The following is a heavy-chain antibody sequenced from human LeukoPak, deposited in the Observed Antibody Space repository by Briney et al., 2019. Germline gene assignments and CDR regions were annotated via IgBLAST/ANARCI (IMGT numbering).Heavy chain of an antibody. J-gene: IGHJ4*02. CDR2: INPKSGAT. Sequence: ASVKVSCKASGYTFTDYYIHWVRHAPGQRFEWMGWINPKSGATHYVERFQGRVTMTTDTSISTVYMDLTRPTSDDTATYYCARRGSYYDYWGQGTLVTVSS. V-gene: IGHV1-2*02. D-gene: IGHD3-10*01. CDR1: GYTFTDYY. CDR3: ARRGSYYDY.